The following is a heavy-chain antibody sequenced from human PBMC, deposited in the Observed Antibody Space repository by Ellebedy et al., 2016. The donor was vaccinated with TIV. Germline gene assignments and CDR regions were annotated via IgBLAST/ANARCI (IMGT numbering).Heavy chain of an antibody. CDR1: GGSITTGTS. CDR2: ISHTGDT. V-gene: IGHV4/OR15-8*02. CDR3: ARSTGFFSLDY. J-gene: IGHJ4*02. D-gene: IGHD1-1*01. Sequence: SETLSLTXAVSGGSITTGTSWSWVRQPPGAGLEWIGEISHTGDTKYNPSLKTRVTISIDKSKNQFSLRLNSVTAADTALYYCARSTGFFSLDYWGQGTLVTVSS.